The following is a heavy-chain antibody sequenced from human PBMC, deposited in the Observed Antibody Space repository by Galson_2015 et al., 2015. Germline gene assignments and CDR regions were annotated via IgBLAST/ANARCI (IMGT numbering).Heavy chain of an antibody. CDR3: ARDRGYSYGFDY. D-gene: IGHD5-18*01. CDR1: GFTFSSYA. V-gene: IGHV3-30-3*01. Sequence: SLRLSCAASGFTFSSYAMHWVRQAPGKGLEWVAVISYDGSNKYYADSVKGRFTISRDNSKNTLYLQMNSLRAEDTAVYYCARDRGYSYGFDYWGQGTLVTVSS. CDR2: ISYDGSNK. J-gene: IGHJ4*02.